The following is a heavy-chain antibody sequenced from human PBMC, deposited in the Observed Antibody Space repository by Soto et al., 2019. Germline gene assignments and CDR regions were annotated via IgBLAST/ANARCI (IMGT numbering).Heavy chain of an antibody. V-gene: IGHV3-23*01. D-gene: IGHD5-18*01. CDR2: ISGSGGST. J-gene: IGHJ4*02. CDR1: GFTFSIYS. CDR3: AKDFVGLDTAMVHYYFDY. Sequence: GGSLRLSCAASGFTFSIYSMNWVRQAPGKGLEWVSLISGSGGSTHYADSVEGRFTISRDNSKNTLYLQMNSLRAEDTAVYYCAKDFVGLDTAMVHYYFDYWGQGTLVTVSS.